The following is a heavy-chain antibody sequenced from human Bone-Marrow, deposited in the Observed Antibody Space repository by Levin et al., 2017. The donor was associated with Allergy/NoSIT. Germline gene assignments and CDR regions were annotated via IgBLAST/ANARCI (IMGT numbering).Heavy chain of an antibody. V-gene: IGHV3-48*01. CDR2: ISSRGTTI. CDR1: GFTFGSYS. J-gene: IGHJ6*01. Sequence: GGSLRLSCAASGFTFGSYSMMWVRQAPGKGPEWVSHISSRGTTIYNADSVKGRFTVSRDNGQSALFLQMNNLRGADTAVYYCVRAGVAEYGANSFHYGMDVWGQGTTVTVSS. D-gene: IGHD4-23*01. CDR3: VRAGVAEYGANSFHYGMDV.